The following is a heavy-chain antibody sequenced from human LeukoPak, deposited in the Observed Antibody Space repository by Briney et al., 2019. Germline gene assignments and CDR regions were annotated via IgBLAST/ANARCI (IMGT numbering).Heavy chain of an antibody. CDR3: ARRRLRHYYMDV. Sequence: SETLSLTCTVSGGSISSSSYYWGWIRQPPGKGLEWIGSIYYSGSTYYHPSLKSRVTISVDTSKNQFSLKLSSVTAADTAVYYCARRRLRHYYMDVWGKGTTVTISS. J-gene: IGHJ6*03. CDR2: IYYSGST. CDR1: GGSISSSSYY. V-gene: IGHV4-39*07.